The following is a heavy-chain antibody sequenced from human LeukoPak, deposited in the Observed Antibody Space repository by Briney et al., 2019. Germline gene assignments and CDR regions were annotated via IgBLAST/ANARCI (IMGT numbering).Heavy chain of an antibody. V-gene: IGHV1-2*06. J-gene: IGHJ4*02. CDR2: INPNSGGT. Sequence: ASVKVSCKASGYTFTGYYMHWVRQAPGQGLEWMGRINPNSGGTNYAKKFQGRVTMTRDTSISTAYMELSRLRSDDTAVYYCARDFPGIAVAGTLPDYWGQGTLVTVSS. CDR1: GYTFTGYY. CDR3: ARDFPGIAVAGTLPDY. D-gene: IGHD6-19*01.